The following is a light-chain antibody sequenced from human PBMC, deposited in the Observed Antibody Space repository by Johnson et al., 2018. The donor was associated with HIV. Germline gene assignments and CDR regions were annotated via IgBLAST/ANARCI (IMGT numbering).Light chain of an antibody. CDR3: GTWDSRLSGGV. V-gene: IGLV1-51*02. CDR2: ENN. J-gene: IGLJ1*01. Sequence: QPVLTQPPSVSAAPGQKVAISCSGSSSNIGKSFVSWYQQFPGTAPKLLIYENNNRASGIPDRFSGSKSGTSATLAITGLQTGDEADYFCGTWDSRLSGGVFGTGTKVTVL. CDR1: SSNIGKSF.